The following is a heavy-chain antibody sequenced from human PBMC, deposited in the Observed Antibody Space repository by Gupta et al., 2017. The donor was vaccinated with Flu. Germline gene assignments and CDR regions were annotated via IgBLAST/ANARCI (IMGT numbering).Heavy chain of an antibody. Sequence: EVQLVESGGGLVQPGGSLRLSCAASGFTFSSYWMSWVRQAPGKGLEGVANIKQDGSEKYYVDSVKGRGTISRDNAKNSLYRQMNSLRAEDTAVYDCARDKTNMRGVVIESRFDYWGQVTLVNVSS. J-gene: IGHJ4*02. V-gene: IGHV3-7*01. CDR3: ARDKTNMRGVVIESRFDY. CDR2: IKQDGSEK. CDR1: GFTFSSYW. D-gene: IGHD3-22*01.